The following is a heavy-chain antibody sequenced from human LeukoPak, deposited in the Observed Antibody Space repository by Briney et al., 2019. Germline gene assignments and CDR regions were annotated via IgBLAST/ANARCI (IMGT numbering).Heavy chain of an antibody. J-gene: IGHJ4*02. V-gene: IGHV1-69*06. D-gene: IGHD2/OR15-2a*01. CDR1: VGTFTDYG. CDR2: IIPIFTTA. Sequence: ASVKVSCKSSVGTFTDYGVSWVRHAPGQRPEWMGRIIPIFTTANYAQKFQGRVTITADTSTNTAYMELTSLRSEDTAVYYCASDGGFEYYFDYWGQGTLLTVSS. CDR3: ASDGGFEYYFDY.